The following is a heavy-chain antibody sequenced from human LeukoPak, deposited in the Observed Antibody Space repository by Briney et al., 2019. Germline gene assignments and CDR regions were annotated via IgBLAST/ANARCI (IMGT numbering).Heavy chain of an antibody. Sequence: GGSLRLSCAASGFTFSSYSMNWVRQAPGKGLEWVSSISSSSSYIYYADSVKGRFTISRDNAKNSLYLQMNSLRAEGTAVYYCARVPPLLWFGELSYYYYYMDVWGKGTTVTVSS. V-gene: IGHV3-21*01. CDR3: ARVPPLLWFGELSYYYYYMDV. CDR2: ISSSSSYI. D-gene: IGHD3-10*01. CDR1: GFTFSSYS. J-gene: IGHJ6*03.